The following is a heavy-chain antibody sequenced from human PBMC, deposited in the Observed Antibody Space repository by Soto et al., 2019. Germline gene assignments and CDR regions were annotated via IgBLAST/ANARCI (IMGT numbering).Heavy chain of an antibody. D-gene: IGHD3-3*01. CDR1: GFTFSSYA. CDR3: AKDRPTIFGVVTSGIDY. CDR2: ISSNGGST. V-gene: IGHV3-64D*06. Sequence: GGSLRLSCSASGFTFSSYAMHWVRQAPGKGLEYVSAISSNGGSTYYADSVKGRFTISRDNSKNTLYLQMSSLRAEDTAVYYCAKDRPTIFGVVTSGIDYWGQGTMVTVSS. J-gene: IGHJ4*02.